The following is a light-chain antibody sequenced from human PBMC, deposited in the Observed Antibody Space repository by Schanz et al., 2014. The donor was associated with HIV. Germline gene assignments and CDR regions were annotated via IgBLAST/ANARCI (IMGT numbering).Light chain of an antibody. J-gene: IGLJ3*02. CDR3: SSYEGIHNWV. Sequence: QSVLTQPPSVSGAPGQRVTISCTGSSSNIGAGYDVHWYQQLPGTAPKLLIYGNSNRPSGVPDRFSGSKSGTSASLAISGLQSEDEADYYCSSYEGIHNWVFGGGTKVTVL. V-gene: IGLV1-40*01. CDR1: SSNIGAGYD. CDR2: GNS.